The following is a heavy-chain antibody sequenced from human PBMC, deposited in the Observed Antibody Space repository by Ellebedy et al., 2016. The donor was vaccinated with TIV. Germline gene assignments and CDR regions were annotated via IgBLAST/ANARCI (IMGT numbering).Heavy chain of an antibody. CDR1: GFTVRSNS. Sequence: PGGSLRLSCAASGFTVRSNSMSWVRQAPGKGLEWVSVIETGGNTYYADSGKGRFTISRDNSKDTLYLQMNSLRAEDTAVYYCAREYASGWGQGTLVTVSS. V-gene: IGHV3-53*01. CDR3: AREYASG. CDR2: IETGGNT. D-gene: IGHD2-2*01. J-gene: IGHJ4*02.